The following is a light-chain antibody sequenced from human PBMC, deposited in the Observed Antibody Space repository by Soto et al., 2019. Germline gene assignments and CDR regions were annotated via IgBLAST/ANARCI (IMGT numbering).Light chain of an antibody. J-gene: IGLJ1*01. Sequence: QSVLTQPASVSGSPGQSITISCTGTSSDVGGYNYVSWYQHHPGKAPKLMIYEVTNRPSGISNRFSGSKSGNTASLTISGLQAEDEADYYCSSYKSSSTYVFGPGTNVTVL. CDR1: SSDVGGYNY. CDR2: EVT. CDR3: SSYKSSSTYV. V-gene: IGLV2-14*01.